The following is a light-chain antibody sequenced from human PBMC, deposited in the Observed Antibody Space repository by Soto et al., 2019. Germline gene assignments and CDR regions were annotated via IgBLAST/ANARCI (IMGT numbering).Light chain of an antibody. J-gene: IGKJ1*01. CDR3: QQYNSWLWT. CDR2: GAS. Sequence: EIVMTQSPATLSVSPGEGPTLSCRASQSVSSKLAWYQQKPGQXPRXXIYGASTRATGIPARFSGSGSGTELTIIISSLQSEDSEVYYCQQYNSWLWTFGQGTKVDIK. CDR1: QSVSSK. V-gene: IGKV3-15*01.